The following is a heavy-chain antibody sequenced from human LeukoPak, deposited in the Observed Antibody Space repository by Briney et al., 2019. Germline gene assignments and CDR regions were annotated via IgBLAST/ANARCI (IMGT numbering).Heavy chain of an antibody. CDR3: ARERYYGDYDSALGH. D-gene: IGHD4-17*01. J-gene: IGHJ5*02. CDR2: ISSSGSTI. Sequence: GGSLRLSCAASGFTFSDYYMSWIRQAPGKGLEWVSYISSSGSTIYYADSVKGRFTISRDNAKNSLYLQMNSLRAEDTAVYYCARERYYGDYDSALGHWGQGTLVTVSS. CDR1: GFTFSDYY. V-gene: IGHV3-11*01.